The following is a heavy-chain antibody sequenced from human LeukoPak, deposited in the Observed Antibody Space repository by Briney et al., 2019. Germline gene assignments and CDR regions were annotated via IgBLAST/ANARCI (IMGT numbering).Heavy chain of an antibody. J-gene: IGHJ4*02. CDR3: AKISAYSSSSHFDY. CDR1: GFTFSSYA. V-gene: IGHV3-23*01. Sequence: PGRSLRLSCAASGFTFSSYAMSWVRQAPGKGLEWVSAISGSGGSTYYADSVKGRFTISRDNSKNTLYLQMNSLRAEDTAVYYCAKISAYSSSSHFDYWGQGTLVTVSS. CDR2: ISGSGGST. D-gene: IGHD6-6*01.